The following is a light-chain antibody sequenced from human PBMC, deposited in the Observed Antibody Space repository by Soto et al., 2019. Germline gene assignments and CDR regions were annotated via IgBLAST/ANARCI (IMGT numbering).Light chain of an antibody. V-gene: IGKV3-15*01. CDR3: QQYNNWPPLT. J-gene: IGKJ4*01. CDR2: AAS. Sequence: EVVLTQSPVTLSLSPGERATLSCRASQSFRGLLAWYQQKPGQAPRLLIYAASTRATGIPARFSGSGSGTEFTLTITSLQSEDFAVYYCQQYNNWPPLTFGGGTKVEIK. CDR1: QSFRGL.